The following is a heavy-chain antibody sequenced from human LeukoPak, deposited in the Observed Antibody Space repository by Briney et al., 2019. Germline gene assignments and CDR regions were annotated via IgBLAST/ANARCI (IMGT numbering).Heavy chain of an antibody. V-gene: IGHV7-4-1*02. CDR3: ARVVDTAMVWSADY. CDR2: INTNTGNP. Sequence: GASVKVSCKASGYTFTSYAMNWVRQAPGQGREWMGWINTNTGNPTYAQGFTGRFVFSLDTSVSTAYLQISSLKAEDTAVYYCARVVDTAMVWSADYWGQGTLVTVSS. D-gene: IGHD5-18*01. J-gene: IGHJ4*02. CDR1: GYTFTSYA.